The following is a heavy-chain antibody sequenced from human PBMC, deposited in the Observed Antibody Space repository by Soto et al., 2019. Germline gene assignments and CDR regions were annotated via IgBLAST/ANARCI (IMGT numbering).Heavy chain of an antibody. CDR2: ISSSSSYI. Sequence: PGGSLRLSCAASGFTFSSYSMNWVRQAPGKGLEWVSSISSSSSYIYYADSVKGRFTISRDNAKNSLYLQMNSLRAEDTAVYYCARVAVAGTGLDYFDYWGQGTLVTVSS. D-gene: IGHD6-19*01. J-gene: IGHJ4*02. V-gene: IGHV3-21*01. CDR3: ARVAVAGTGLDYFDY. CDR1: GFTFSSYS.